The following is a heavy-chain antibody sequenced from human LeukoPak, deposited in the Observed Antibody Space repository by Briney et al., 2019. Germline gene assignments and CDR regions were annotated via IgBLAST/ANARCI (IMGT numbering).Heavy chain of an antibody. CDR2: ISGSGGTT. Sequence: GGSLRLSCAASGFTFSNYAMSWARQAPGKGLEWVSGISGSGGTTYYADSVKGRFTISRDNSKNTLSLQMNSLRAEDTAVYYCAKDIKVGGTTPTTWGQGTLVTVSS. D-gene: IGHD1-26*01. CDR3: AKDIKVGGTTPTT. V-gene: IGHV3-23*01. CDR1: GFTFSNYA. J-gene: IGHJ5*02.